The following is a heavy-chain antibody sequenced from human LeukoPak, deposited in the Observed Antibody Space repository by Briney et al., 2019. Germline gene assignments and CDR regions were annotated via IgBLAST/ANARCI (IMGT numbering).Heavy chain of an antibody. D-gene: IGHD2-2*01. J-gene: IGHJ6*03. Sequence: PSETLSLTCTISGGSISTYFWSWIRQSPGKGLEWIGYSHYTGSANYKPSLKSRVTISLDTSKNQLSLNLSSVTAADTAVYYCAKEAIVVVPAAMKGYYYYYMDVWGKGTTVTISS. CDR2: SHYTGSA. CDR3: AKEAIVVVPAAMKGYYYYYMDV. V-gene: IGHV4-59*12. CDR1: GGSISTYF.